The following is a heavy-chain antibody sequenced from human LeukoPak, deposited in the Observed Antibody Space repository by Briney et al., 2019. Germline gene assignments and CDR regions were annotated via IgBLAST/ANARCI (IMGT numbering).Heavy chain of an antibody. CDR1: GFTFSSYS. Sequence: GGSLRLSCAASGFTFSSYSMNWVRQAPAQGLECVSSISSSSTFIYYADSVKGRFTISRDNAKTSLYLQMNNLKAEDTAVYYCTREKVVGASSDYWGQGNLVTVSS. V-gene: IGHV3-21*01. D-gene: IGHD1-26*01. CDR3: TREKVVGASSDY. CDR2: ISSSSTFI. J-gene: IGHJ4*02.